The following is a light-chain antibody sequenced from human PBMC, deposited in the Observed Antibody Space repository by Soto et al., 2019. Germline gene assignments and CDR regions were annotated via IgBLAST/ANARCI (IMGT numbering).Light chain of an antibody. V-gene: IGKV3-20*01. CDR3: QQYGNLLIT. Sequence: EIVLTQSPGTLSLSPKERATLSCRASQSVSSSYLAWYQQKPGQAPRLLIYAASSRATGIPERFSGSGSGTDFTFTISSLEPEDFAVYYCQQYGNLLITFGQGTRLEIK. J-gene: IGKJ5*01. CDR1: QSVSSSY. CDR2: AAS.